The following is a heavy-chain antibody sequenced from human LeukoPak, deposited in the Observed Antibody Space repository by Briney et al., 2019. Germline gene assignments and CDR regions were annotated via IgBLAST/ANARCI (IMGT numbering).Heavy chain of an antibody. CDR2: INRDGSST. V-gene: IGHV3-74*01. CDR1: GFTSSNYW. J-gene: IGHJ4*02. D-gene: IGHD1-26*01. Sequence: GGSLRLSCAASGFTSSNYWMHWVRQAPAKGLVWVSRINRDGSSTNYADSVRGRFTISRDNAKNTLYLQMNSLRAEDTAVYYCARDTDGSLDYWGQGILVTVAS. CDR3: ARDTDGSLDY.